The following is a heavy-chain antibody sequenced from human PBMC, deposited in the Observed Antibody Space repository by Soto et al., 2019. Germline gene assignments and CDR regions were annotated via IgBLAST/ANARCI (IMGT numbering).Heavy chain of an antibody. V-gene: IGHV1-69*06. CDR3: ARGGLQAQGVQYNHYAMDV. D-gene: IGHD4-4*01. CDR2: IIPIFGTA. CDR1: GGTFSSYA. J-gene: IGHJ6*02. Sequence: SVKVSCKASGGTFSSYAISWVRQAPGQGLEWMGGIIPIFGTANYAQKFQGRVMLTADKSTSTAYMELSSLRYEDTAVYYCARGGLQAQGVQYNHYAMDVWGQGTTVTVSS.